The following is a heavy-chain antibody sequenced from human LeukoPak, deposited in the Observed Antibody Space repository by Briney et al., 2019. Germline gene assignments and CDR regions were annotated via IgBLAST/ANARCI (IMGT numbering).Heavy chain of an antibody. CDR2: ISLTGLT. D-gene: IGHD2-8*01. Sequence: SETLSLTCGVSGGAISNTNWWSWVRQPPGQGLEWIGEISLTGLTHYNPSLESRVTVSLDKSKNQLSLNLTSVTAADTAVYYCSRENGAFSPFGYWGQGTLVTVLS. CDR1: GGAISNTNW. J-gene: IGHJ4*02. CDR3: SRENGAFSPFGY. V-gene: IGHV4-4*02.